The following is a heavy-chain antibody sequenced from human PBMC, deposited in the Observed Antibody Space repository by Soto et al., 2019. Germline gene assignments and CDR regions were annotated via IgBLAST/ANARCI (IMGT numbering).Heavy chain of an antibody. J-gene: IGHJ2*01. Sequence: KGLEWVSGMSGSGGSTYYADSVKGRCTISRDHYHSTLYLQLHSLRAEDTAVYYCAKDGSFFVTEEDGIRDL. CDR2: MSGSGGST. V-gene: IGHV3-23*01. CDR3: AKDGSFFVTEEDGIRDL. D-gene: IGHD3-3*01.